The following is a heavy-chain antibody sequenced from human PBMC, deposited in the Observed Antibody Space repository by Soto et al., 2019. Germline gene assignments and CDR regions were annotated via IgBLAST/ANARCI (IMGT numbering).Heavy chain of an antibody. J-gene: IGHJ3*02. CDR1: GFTFSTYA. D-gene: IGHD1-1*01. CDR2: ISDNGGTT. Sequence: EVQLVESGGGLVQPGGSLRLSCAASGFTFSTYAMTWVRQAPGKGLEWVSGISDNGGTTYYADSVKGRFTISRDNSKSTLYLQMNSLRAEDTAVYYCAKGRGTGTTRLGAFDIWGQGTMVTVSS. V-gene: IGHV3-23*04. CDR3: AKGRGTGTTRLGAFDI.